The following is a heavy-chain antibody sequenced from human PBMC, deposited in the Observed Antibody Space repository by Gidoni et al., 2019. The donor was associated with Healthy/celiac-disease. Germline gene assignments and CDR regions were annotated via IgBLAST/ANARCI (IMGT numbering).Heavy chain of an antibody. V-gene: IGHV4-39*01. CDR2: IYYSGIT. CDR1: GGSISSSSYY. D-gene: IGHD5-12*01. CDR3: ARHKDIAGEFDP. J-gene: IGHJ5*02. Sequence: QLQLQESGPGLVKPSETLSLTCTVSGGSISSSSYYWGWIRQPPGKGLEWIGSIYYSGITYYNPSLKSRVTISVDTSKNQFSLKLSSVTAADTAVYYCARHKDIAGEFDPWGQGTLVTVSS.